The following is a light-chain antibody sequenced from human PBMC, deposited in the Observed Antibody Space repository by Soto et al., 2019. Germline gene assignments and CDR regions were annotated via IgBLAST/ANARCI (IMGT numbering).Light chain of an antibody. CDR3: QPYHRSSVT. V-gene: IGKV1D-16*01. J-gene: IGKJ5*01. CDR1: QDIAGY. Sequence: DIQETQSPFYVSASVGDRVTITCRASQDIAGYLAWYQHKPGRTPELLIHGASRLQSGVTARFSGTGSGTEFTLAISSLQPDDFATYYCQPYHRSSVTFGQGTRLEIK. CDR2: GAS.